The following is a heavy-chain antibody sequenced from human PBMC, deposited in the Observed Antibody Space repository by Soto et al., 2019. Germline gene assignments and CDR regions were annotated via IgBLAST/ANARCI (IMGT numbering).Heavy chain of an antibody. J-gene: IGHJ6*02. CDR3: ARNYYDSSGYYEGDYYYGMDV. CDR1: GFTFSSYA. D-gene: IGHD3-22*01. V-gene: IGHV3-30-3*01. CDR2: ISYDGSNK. Sequence: LRLSCAASGFTFSSYAMHWVRQAPGKGLEWVAVISYDGSNKYYADSVKGRFTISRDNSKNTLYLQMNSLRAEDTAVYYCARNYYDSSGYYEGDYYYGMDVWGQGTTVTVSS.